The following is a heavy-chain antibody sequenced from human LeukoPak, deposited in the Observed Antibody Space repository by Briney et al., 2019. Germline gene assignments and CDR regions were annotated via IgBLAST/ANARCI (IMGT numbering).Heavy chain of an antibody. CDR3: ARILYGSGSPCFDY. Sequence: SETLSLTCTVSGGSISSYYWSWIRQPAGNVLEWIGRIYTSGSTYYNPSLKSRVTISVDTSKNQFSLKLSSVTAADTAVYYCARILYGSGSPCFDYWGQGTLVTVSS. CDR2: IYTSGST. V-gene: IGHV4-4*07. J-gene: IGHJ4*02. D-gene: IGHD3-10*01. CDR1: GGSISSYY.